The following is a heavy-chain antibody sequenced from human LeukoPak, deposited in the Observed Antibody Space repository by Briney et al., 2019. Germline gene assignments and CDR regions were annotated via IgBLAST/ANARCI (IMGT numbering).Heavy chain of an antibody. J-gene: IGHJ5*02. CDR2: IYTNGET. V-gene: IGHV4-61*02. Sequence: NTSQTLSLTCTVSGDSLRSGNYYWTWIRQPAGKGLERLGRIYTNGETNYNPSLKSRVTILLDTSKNHFSLRLSSVTATDTAIYFCARGRGGRLSASNWFDTWGQGILVTVSS. CDR3: ARGRGGRLSASNWFDT. D-gene: IGHD2/OR15-2a*01. CDR1: GDSLRSGNYY.